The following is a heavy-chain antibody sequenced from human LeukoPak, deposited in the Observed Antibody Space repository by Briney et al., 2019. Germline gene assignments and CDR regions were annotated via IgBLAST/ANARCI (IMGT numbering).Heavy chain of an antibody. Sequence: PVRVSSKASRGTFSRYVISWVRQAPGQGLEGMGGIIPIFGTANYAQKFQGRVTITADKATSTAYMELSILRSEYTAVYYCASENYYGSGSYYSWGQGTVVTVSS. V-gene: IGHV1-69*06. D-gene: IGHD3-10*01. CDR2: IIPIFGTA. J-gene: IGHJ5*02. CDR1: RGTFSRYV. CDR3: ASENYYGSGSYYS.